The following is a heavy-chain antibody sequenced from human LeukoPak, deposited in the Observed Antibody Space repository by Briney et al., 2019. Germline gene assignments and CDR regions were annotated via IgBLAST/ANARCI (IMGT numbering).Heavy chain of an antibody. Sequence: GRPLRLSCAASGFTFSSYGMHWVRQAPGKGLEWVAVIWYDGSNKYYADSVKGRFTVSRDNSKNTLDLQMNSLRTEDTAVYYCARSSGKERLLDYWGRGTLVTVSS. V-gene: IGHV3-30*19. CDR1: GFTFSSYG. CDR2: IWYDGSNK. D-gene: IGHD1-1*01. CDR3: ARSSGKERLLDY. J-gene: IGHJ4*02.